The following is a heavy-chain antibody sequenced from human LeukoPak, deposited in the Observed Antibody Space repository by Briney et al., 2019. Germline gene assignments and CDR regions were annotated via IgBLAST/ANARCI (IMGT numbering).Heavy chain of an antibody. CDR2: ISYDGSNK. CDR3: AKYRGYSGSYQGIDY. J-gene: IGHJ4*02. D-gene: IGHD1-26*01. Sequence: GGSLRLSCAASGFTFSSYGMHWVHQAPGKGLEWVAVISYDGSNKYYADSVKGRFTISRDNSKNTLYLQMNSLRAEDTAVYYCAKYRGYSGSYQGIDYWGQGTLVTVSS. CDR1: GFTFSSYG. V-gene: IGHV3-30*18.